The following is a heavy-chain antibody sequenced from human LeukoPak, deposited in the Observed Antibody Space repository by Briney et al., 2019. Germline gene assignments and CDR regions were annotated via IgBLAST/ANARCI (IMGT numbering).Heavy chain of an antibody. CDR1: GFTFSSYA. Sequence: GGSLRLSCAASGFTFSSYAMSWVRQAPGKGLEWVSAISGSGGSTYYADSVKGRFTISRDNSKNTLYLQMNSLRAEDTAVYYCAKDRKYNWNLKTQFDYWGQGTLVTVSS. J-gene: IGHJ4*02. V-gene: IGHV3-23*01. CDR3: AKDRKYNWNLKTQFDY. CDR2: ISGSGGST. D-gene: IGHD1-20*01.